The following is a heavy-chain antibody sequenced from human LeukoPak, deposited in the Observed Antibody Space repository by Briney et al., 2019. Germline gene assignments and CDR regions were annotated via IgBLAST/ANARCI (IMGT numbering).Heavy chain of an antibody. J-gene: IGHJ4*02. CDR3: ARRGSGWYQFDY. Sequence: PSETLSLTCTVSGDSIATTAFYWGWIRQPPGKGLEWVGTLYFSGSTYYNPSLKSRVTMSMDTAKNQFSLTLASATAADTAVYYCARRGSGWYQFDYWGQGTLVPVSS. CDR1: GDSIATTAFY. D-gene: IGHD6-19*01. V-gene: IGHV4-39*01. CDR2: LYFSGST.